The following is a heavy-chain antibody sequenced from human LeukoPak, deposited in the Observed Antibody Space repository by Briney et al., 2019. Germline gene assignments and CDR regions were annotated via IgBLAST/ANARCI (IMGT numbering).Heavy chain of an antibody. J-gene: IGHJ6*02. D-gene: IGHD6-19*01. Sequence: ASVKVSCKASGYTFTSYDINWVRQATGQGLEWMGWMNPNSGNTGYAQKFQGRVTMTRNTSISTAYMELSSLISEDTAVYYCARDSGSGWYSYYYYGMDVWGQGTTVTVSS. CDR1: GYTFTSYD. V-gene: IGHV1-8*01. CDR3: ARDSGSGWYSYYYYGMDV. CDR2: MNPNSGNT.